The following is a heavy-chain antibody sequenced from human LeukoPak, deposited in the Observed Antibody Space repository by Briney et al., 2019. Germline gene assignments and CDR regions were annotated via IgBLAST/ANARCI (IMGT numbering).Heavy chain of an antibody. CDR2: INPNSGGT. CDR1: GFTFSSYY. D-gene: IGHD3-22*01. Sequence: PGGSLRLSCAASGFTFSSYYMHWVRQAPGQGLEWMGRINPNSGGTNYAQKFQGRVTMTRDTSISTAYMELSRLRSDDTAVYYCARDYDSSGDIDYWGQGTLVTVSS. V-gene: IGHV1-2*06. CDR3: ARDYDSSGDIDY. J-gene: IGHJ4*02.